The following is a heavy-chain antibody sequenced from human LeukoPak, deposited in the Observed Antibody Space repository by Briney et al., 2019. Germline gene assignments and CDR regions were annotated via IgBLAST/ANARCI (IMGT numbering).Heavy chain of an antibody. J-gene: IGHJ5*02. CDR3: ARDAAGGFDP. CDR2: IYYSGST. CDR1: GRSISSHY. Sequence: ASDTLSLTCTVSGRSISSHYWSWIRQPPGKGLEWIGYIYYSGSTNYNPSLKSRVTISVDTSKNQFSLKLSSVTAADTAVYYCARDAAGGFDPWGQGTLVTVSS. D-gene: IGHD3-10*01. V-gene: IGHV4-59*11.